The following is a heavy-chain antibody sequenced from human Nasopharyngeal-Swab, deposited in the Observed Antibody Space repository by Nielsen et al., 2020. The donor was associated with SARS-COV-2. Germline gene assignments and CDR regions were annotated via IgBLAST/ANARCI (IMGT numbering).Heavy chain of an antibody. CDR3: TTVVEIVGATFDY. J-gene: IGHJ4*02. Sequence: SCAASGFTFSNAWMSWVRQATGKGLEWVGRIKSKTDGGTTDYAAPVKGRFTISRDDSKNTLYLQMNSLKTEDTAVYYCTTVVEIVGATFDYWGQGTLVTVSS. CDR2: IKSKTDGGTT. D-gene: IGHD1-26*01. V-gene: IGHV3-15*01. CDR1: GFTFSNAW.